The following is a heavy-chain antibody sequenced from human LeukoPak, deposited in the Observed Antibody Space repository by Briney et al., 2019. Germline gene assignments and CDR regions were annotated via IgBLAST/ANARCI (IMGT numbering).Heavy chain of an antibody. CDR3: SRGPLDTAVATYYFDY. V-gene: IGHV4-34*01. Sequence: SETLSLTCAVYGGSFSGYYWSWIRQPPGKGLEWIGELNHSGSTNYYPSLKSRVTIFLDTNDNQFFQLLYSILTADTTVYYYSRGPLDTAVATYYFDYWAQGTLVTGSS. D-gene: IGHD5-18*01. J-gene: IGHJ4*02. CDR1: GGSFSGYY. CDR2: LNHSGST.